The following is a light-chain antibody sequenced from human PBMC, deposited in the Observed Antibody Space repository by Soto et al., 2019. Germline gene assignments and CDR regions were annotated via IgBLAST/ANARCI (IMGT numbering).Light chain of an antibody. J-gene: IGKJ1*01. CDR1: QTINNC. CDR3: QQCYIYWT. V-gene: IGKV1-5*01. CDR2: DAS. Sequence: DIQMTQSPSTLSASVGDTVTITCRASQTINNCLAWYQQKPGKAPKLLISDASSSEPGVPSRFSGSGSGTEFTLTIKSLQPDDFATYYCQQCYIYWTFGQGTKVDIK.